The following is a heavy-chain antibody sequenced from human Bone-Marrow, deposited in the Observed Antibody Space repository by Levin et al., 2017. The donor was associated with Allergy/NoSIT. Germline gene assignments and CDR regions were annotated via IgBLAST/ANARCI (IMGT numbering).Heavy chain of an antibody. J-gene: IGHJ3*02. V-gene: IGHV3-23*01. CDR3: AKDSRYCSSTSCYDNHVLDAFDI. Sequence: GESLKISCAASGFTFSSYAMSWVRQAPRKGLEWVSAISGSSGTTYYAESVKGRFTISRDNSKNSLFLQMNTLRAEDTAVYYCAKDSRYCSSTSCYDNHVLDAFDIWGQGTMVTVSS. CDR2: ISGSSGTT. D-gene: IGHD2-2*01. CDR1: GFTFSSYA.